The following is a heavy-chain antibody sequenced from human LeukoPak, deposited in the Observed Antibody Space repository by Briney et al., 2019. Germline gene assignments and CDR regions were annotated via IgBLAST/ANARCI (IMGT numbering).Heavy chain of an antibody. J-gene: IGHJ6*03. CDR1: GFTFSSYW. Sequence: TGGSLRLSCAASGFTFSSYWMSWVRQAPGKGLEWVANIKQDGSEKYYVDSVKGRFTISRDNAKNSLYLQMNSLRAEDTAVYYCAREKYYDYDYYYYMDVWGKGTTVTVSS. CDR3: AREKYYDYDYYYYMDV. V-gene: IGHV3-7*01. CDR2: IKQDGSEK. D-gene: IGHD3-3*01.